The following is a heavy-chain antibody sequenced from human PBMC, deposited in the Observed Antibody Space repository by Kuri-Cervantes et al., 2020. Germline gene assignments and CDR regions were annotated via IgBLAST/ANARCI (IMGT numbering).Heavy chain of an antibody. CDR2: IYPGDSHT. CDR3: ARHASGSSPRPDLDY. D-gene: IGHD6-19*01. CDR1: GYSFTSYW. J-gene: IGHJ4*02. V-gene: IGHV5-51*01. Sequence: GGSLRLSCKGSGYSFTSYWIGWVRQMPGKGLEWMGIIYPGDSHTKYSPSFQGRVTISADKSSSTAYLQWSSLKASDNAMYYCARHASGSSPRPDLDYWGQGTLVTVSS.